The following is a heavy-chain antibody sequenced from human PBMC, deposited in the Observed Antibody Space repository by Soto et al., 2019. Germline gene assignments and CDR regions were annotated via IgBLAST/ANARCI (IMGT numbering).Heavy chain of an antibody. J-gene: IGHJ5*02. Sequence: QVQLVESGGGVVQPGRSLRLSCAASGFTFSIHGMHWVRQAPGKGLEWVAVISYDGSNKYYADSVKGRFTISSDNSKNPVYLQMNSLRADDTAVFYCEKGGSLYCDQRGDWFDPLGQGTLVTVSS. D-gene: IGHD1-26*01. CDR2: ISYDGSNK. CDR3: EKGGSLYCDQRGDWFDP. CDR1: GFTFSIHG. V-gene: IGHV3-30*18.